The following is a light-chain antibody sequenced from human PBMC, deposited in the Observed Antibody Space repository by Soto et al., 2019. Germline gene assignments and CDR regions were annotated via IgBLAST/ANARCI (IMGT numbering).Light chain of an antibody. Sequence: QSALTQPASVSGSPGQSITISCTGTSSDVGGYNFVSWYQHHPGKVPKLMIYDVTNRPSGVSNRFSGSKSGNTASLTISGLQAEDEADYYCISCTSSSTLVFGGGTKVTVL. CDR1: SSDVGGYNF. J-gene: IGLJ2*01. CDR3: ISCTSSSTLV. CDR2: DVT. V-gene: IGLV2-14*03.